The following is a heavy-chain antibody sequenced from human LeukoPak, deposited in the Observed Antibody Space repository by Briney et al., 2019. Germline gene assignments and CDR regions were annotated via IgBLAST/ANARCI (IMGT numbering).Heavy chain of an antibody. V-gene: IGHV3-30*18. D-gene: IGHD1-26*01. J-gene: IGHJ4*02. CDR3: AKVGIVGATGDY. CDR1: GFTFSSYG. CDR2: ISYDGSSK. Sequence: GRSLRLSCAASGFTFSSYGMHWVRQAPGKGLEWVAVISYDGSSKYYADSVKGRFTISRDNSKNTLYLQMNSLRAEDTAVYYCAKVGIVGATGDYWGQGTLVTVSS.